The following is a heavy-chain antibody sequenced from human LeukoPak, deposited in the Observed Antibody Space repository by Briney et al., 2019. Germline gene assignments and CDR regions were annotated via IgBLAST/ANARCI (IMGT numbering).Heavy chain of an antibody. D-gene: IGHD5-18*01. CDR1: GYTFSGNY. CDR2: IIPILGIA. CDR3: AREKKAMATAFDY. Sequence: ASVKVSCKASGYTFSGNYIQWVRQAPGQGLEWMGRIIPILGIANYAQKFQGRVTITADKSTSTAYMELSSLRSEDTAVYYCAREKKAMATAFDYWGQGTLVTVSS. J-gene: IGHJ4*02. V-gene: IGHV1-69*04.